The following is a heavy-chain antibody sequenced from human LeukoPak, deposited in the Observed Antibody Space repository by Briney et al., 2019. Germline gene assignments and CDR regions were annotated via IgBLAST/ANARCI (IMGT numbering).Heavy chain of an antibody. CDR1: GFTVSSNE. D-gene: IGHD6-19*01. V-gene: IGHV3-53*01. J-gene: IGHJ6*03. CDR2: IYSGGST. Sequence: PGGSLRLSCAASGFTVSSNEMSWVRQAPGKGLEWVSVIYSGGSTYYADSVKGRFTISRDNSKNTLYLQMNSLRAEDTAVYYCARGRLAYYYYYMDVWGKGTTVTISS. CDR3: ARGRLAYYYYYMDV.